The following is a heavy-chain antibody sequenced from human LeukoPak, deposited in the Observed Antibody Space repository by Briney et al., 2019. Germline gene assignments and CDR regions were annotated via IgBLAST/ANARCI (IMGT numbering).Heavy chain of an antibody. V-gene: IGHV3-23*01. CDR3: ASASRAVAAVRLDY. Sequence: GGSLRLSCAASGFTFSSYAMSWVRQAPGKGLEWVSGISGSGGSTYYADSVKGRFTISRDNSKNTLYLQMSSLRAEDTAVYYCASASRAVAAVRLDYWGQGTLVTVSS. CDR2: ISGSGGST. CDR1: GFTFSSYA. J-gene: IGHJ4*02. D-gene: IGHD6-19*01.